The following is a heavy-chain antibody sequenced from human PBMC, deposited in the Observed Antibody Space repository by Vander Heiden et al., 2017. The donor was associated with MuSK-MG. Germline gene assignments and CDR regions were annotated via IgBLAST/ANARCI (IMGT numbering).Heavy chain of an antibody. D-gene: IGHD3-22*01. Sequence: QVQLQQWGAGLLKPSETLSLTCAVYGGSFSGYYWSWIRQPPGKGLEWIGESNHSGSTNYNPSLKRRVTISVDTSKNQFSLKLSSVTAAETAVYYCARGGGFYYYDSSGYYSVFDYWGQGTMVTVSS. CDR2: SNHSGST. J-gene: IGHJ4*02. CDR3: ARGGGFYYYDSSGYYSVFDY. V-gene: IGHV4-34*01. CDR1: GGSFSGYY.